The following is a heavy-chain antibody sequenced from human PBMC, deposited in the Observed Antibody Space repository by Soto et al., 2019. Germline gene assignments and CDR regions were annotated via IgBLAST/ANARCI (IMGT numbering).Heavy chain of an antibody. D-gene: IGHD3-16*01. V-gene: IGHV4-39*01. CDR3: ARHPTHAETSAYATHYFHP. J-gene: IGHJ1*01. CDR1: GVSVTTSYSY. Sequence: QLQLQESGPGLVKPSETLSLTCTVSGVSVTTSYSYWGWIRQPPGKGLEWIGSVYYTGNTNYKPSLESPLTLPVHPSPTQFSPLLPSATPADSAVYFSARHPTHAETSAYATHYFHPWGHGALITVAS. CDR2: VYYTGNT.